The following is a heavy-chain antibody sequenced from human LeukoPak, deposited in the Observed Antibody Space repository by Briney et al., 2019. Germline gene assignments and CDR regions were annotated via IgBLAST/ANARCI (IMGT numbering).Heavy chain of an antibody. D-gene: IGHD2-2*01. V-gene: IGHV3-66*01. Sequence: PGGSLRLSCATSGFTVSSNYMSWVRQAPGKGLEWVSVIYSGGSTYYADSVKGRFTISRDNSKNTLYLQMSSLRADDTAVYYCVTRPRCSSTTCLYYFDYWGQGTLVTVSS. J-gene: IGHJ4*02. CDR1: GFTVSSNY. CDR3: VTRPRCSSTTCLYYFDY. CDR2: IYSGGST.